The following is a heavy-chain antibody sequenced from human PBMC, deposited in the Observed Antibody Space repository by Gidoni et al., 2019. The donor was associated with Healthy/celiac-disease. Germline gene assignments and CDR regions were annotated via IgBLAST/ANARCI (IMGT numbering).Heavy chain of an antibody. CDR3: ARGWELLSAFDI. Sequence: QVQLQESGPGLVKPSETLSLTCTVSGGSIRSYYWSWIRQPPGKGLEWIGYIYYSGSTNYNPSLKSRVTISVDTSKNQFSLKLSSVTAADTAVYYCARGWELLSAFDIWGQGTMVTVSS. CDR1: GGSIRSYY. V-gene: IGHV4-59*01. J-gene: IGHJ3*02. CDR2: IYYSGST. D-gene: IGHD1-26*01.